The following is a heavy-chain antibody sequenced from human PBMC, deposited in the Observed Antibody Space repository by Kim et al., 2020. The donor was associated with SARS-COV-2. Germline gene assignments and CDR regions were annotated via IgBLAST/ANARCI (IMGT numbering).Heavy chain of an antibody. D-gene: IGHD3-9*01. J-gene: IGHJ1*01. Sequence: RFTISRDNSKNTLYLQMNSLRAEDTAVYYCARVGYDILTGYYTFAEYFQHWGQGTLVTVSS. V-gene: IGHV3-30*07. CDR3: ARVGYDILTGYYTFAEYFQH.